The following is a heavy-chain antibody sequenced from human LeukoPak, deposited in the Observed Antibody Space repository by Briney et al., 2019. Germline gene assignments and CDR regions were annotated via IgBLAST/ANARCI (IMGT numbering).Heavy chain of an antibody. D-gene: IGHD6-6*01. CDR2: INPSGGST. V-gene: IGHV1-46*01. CDR1: GYTFTSYY. J-gene: IGHJ6*02. Sequence: ASVKVSCKASGYTFTSYYMHWVRQAPGQGLKWMGIINPSGGSTSYAQKFQGRVTMTRDTSTSTVYMELSSLRSEDTAVYYCARVYSSSRVEYGMDVWGQGTTVTVSS. CDR3: ARVYSSSRVEYGMDV.